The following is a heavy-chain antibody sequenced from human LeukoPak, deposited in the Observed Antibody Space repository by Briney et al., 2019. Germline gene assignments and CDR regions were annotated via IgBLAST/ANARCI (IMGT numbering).Heavy chain of an antibody. D-gene: IGHD6-19*01. CDR1: GGSISSSNW. CDR3: ARAASSGWITDWFDP. J-gene: IGHJ5*02. Sequence: SESLSLTCAVSGGSISSSNWWSWVRQPPGKGLEWIGEIYHSGSTNYNPSLKSRVTISVDKSKNQFSLKLSSVTAADTAVYYCARAASSGWITDWFDPWGQGTLVTVSS. CDR2: IYHSGST. V-gene: IGHV4-4*02.